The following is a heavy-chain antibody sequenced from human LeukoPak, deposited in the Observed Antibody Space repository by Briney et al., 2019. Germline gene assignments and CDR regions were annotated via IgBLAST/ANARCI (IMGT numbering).Heavy chain of an antibody. Sequence: PSETLSLTCTVSGGSISSSSYYWGWIRQPPGKGLEWIGSIYYSGSTYYNPSLKSRVTISVDTSKNQFSLKLSSVTAADTAVYYCARRPCKVSSSCNNWFDPWGQGTLVTVSS. CDR1: GGSISSSSYY. J-gene: IGHJ5*02. CDR2: IYYSGST. V-gene: IGHV4-39*01. CDR3: ARRPCKVSSSCNNWFDP. D-gene: IGHD6-13*01.